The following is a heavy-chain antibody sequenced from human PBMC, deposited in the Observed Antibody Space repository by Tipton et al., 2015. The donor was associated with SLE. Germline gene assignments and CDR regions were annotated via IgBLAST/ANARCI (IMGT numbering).Heavy chain of an antibody. CDR1: GGTFSSYA. V-gene: IGHV1-69*05. CDR2: IIPIFGTA. J-gene: IGHJ4*02. D-gene: IGHD3-22*01. Sequence: QLVQSGAEVKKPGASVKVSCKASGGTFSSYAISWVRQAPGQGLEWMGGIIPIFGTANYAQKFQGRVTITTDESTSTAYMELSSLRSEDTAVYYCARGTYYYDSSGYYLNYWGQGTLVTVSS. CDR3: ARGTYYYDSSGYYLNY.